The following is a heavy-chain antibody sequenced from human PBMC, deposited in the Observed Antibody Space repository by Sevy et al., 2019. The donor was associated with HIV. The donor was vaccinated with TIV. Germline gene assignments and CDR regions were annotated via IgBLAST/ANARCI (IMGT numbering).Heavy chain of an antibody. J-gene: IGHJ4*02. CDR3: AGENAWGRGYS. D-gene: IGHD1-1*01. CDR1: GGSITSLY. V-gene: IGHV4-59*08. CDR2: IYYNGHI. Sequence: SETLSLTCTVSGGSITSLYWNWIRQPPGKGLEWIANIYYNGHINYNPSLKGRVTLSLTTSKNQFSLRLSSVTAEDTARYYCAGENAWGRGYSWGQGTLVTVSS.